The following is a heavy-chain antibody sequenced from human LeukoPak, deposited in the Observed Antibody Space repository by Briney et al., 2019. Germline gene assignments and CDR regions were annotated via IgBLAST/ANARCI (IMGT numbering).Heavy chain of an antibody. CDR2: IYNDVST. D-gene: IGHD6-19*01. CDR1: GFTVSSNH. J-gene: IGHJ4*02. CDR3: ARASQWLAFDY. Sequence: GGSLRLSCAASGFTVSSNHMSWVRQAPGKGLEWVSVIYNDVSTNYADSVKGRFTISRDNSKNTLYLQMNSLRAEDTAVYFYARASQWLAFDYWGQGTLVTVSS. V-gene: IGHV3-66*01.